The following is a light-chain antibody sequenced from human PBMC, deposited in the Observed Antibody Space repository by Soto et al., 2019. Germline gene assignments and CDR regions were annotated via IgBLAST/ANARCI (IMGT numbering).Light chain of an antibody. CDR3: QQRSNWPLT. J-gene: IGKJ4*01. V-gene: IGKV3-15*01. CDR1: QSLDYN. Sequence: EIVMTQSPATLSVSLGERATLSCRAGQSLDYNLAWYQQKPGQAPRLLIYGASARATGVPARFSGSGSETDFTLTISSLEPEDFAVYFCQQRSNWPLTFGGGTKVEIK. CDR2: GAS.